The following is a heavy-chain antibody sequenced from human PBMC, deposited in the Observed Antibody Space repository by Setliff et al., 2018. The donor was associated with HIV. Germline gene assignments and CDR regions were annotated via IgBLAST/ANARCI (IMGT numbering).Heavy chain of an antibody. D-gene: IGHD5-12*01. CDR3: ARDPPGSGFHLDY. CDR1: GFAFDNYC. V-gene: IGHV3-23*01. CDR2: IGGSTGST. J-gene: IGHJ4*02. Sequence: PGGSLRLSCAASGFAFDNYCMTWVRQAPGKGLEWVSAIGGSTGSTYYADSVKGRFTISTDNSKNTMYLQMNTLRVEDTAVYYCARDPPGSGFHLDYWGQGTPVTVSS.